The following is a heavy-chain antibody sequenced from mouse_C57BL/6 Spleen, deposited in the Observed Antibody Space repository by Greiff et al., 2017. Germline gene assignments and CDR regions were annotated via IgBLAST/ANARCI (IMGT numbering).Heavy chain of an antibody. Sequence: QVQLQQPGAELVKPGASVKLSCKASGYTFTSYWMQWVKQRPGQGLEWIGEFDPSDSYTNYNQKFKGKATLTVDTSSSTAYMQLSSLTSEDSAVYYCARWDETWFAYWGQGTLVTVSA. CDR1: GYTFTSYW. CDR2: FDPSDSYT. CDR3: ARWDETWFAY. V-gene: IGHV1-50*01. D-gene: IGHD4-1*01. J-gene: IGHJ3*01.